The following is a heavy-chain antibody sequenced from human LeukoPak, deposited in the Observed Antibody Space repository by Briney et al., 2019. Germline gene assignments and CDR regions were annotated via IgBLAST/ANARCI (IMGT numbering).Heavy chain of an antibody. CDR3: ATVPPPPHDYIWGSYRKVPPAD. CDR1: GFTFSSYS. CDR2: ISSSSSYI. D-gene: IGHD3-16*02. J-gene: IGHJ4*02. Sequence: RSGGSLRLSCAASGFTFSSYSMNWVRQAPGKGLEWVSSISSSSSYIYYADSVKGRFAISRDNAKNSLYLQMNSLRAEDTAVYYCATVPPPPHDYIWGSYRKVPPADWGQGTLVTVSS. V-gene: IGHV3-21*04.